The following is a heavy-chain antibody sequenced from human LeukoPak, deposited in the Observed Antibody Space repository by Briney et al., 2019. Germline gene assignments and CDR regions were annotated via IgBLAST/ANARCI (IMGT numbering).Heavy chain of an antibody. V-gene: IGHV3-21*01. CDR3: ARGSGNNLFDP. Sequence: GGSLRLSCAASGFTVSSNYMSWVRQAPGKGLEWVSSISSSGSYIYYADSVKGRFTISRDNAKNSLYLQMNSLRAEDTAVYYCARGSGNNLFDPWGQGTLVTVSS. D-gene: IGHD3-10*01. CDR2: ISSSGSYI. CDR1: GFTVSSNY. J-gene: IGHJ5*02.